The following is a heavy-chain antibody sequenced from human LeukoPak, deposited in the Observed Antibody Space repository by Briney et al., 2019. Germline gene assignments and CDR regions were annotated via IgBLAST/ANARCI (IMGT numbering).Heavy chain of an antibody. CDR2: SYSDTNT. CDR3: VRKNRDFNAAFDI. J-gene: IGHJ3*02. Sequence: QPGGSLRLSCTASGFTVSNNYMSWVRQAPGKGLEWVSISYSDTNTNYADSVKGRFTISRDTSQNTLSPQMNSLRAEDTAVYYCVRKNRDFNAAFDIWGQGTVVTVSA. D-gene: IGHD1-14*01. CDR1: GFTVSNNY. V-gene: IGHV3-53*01.